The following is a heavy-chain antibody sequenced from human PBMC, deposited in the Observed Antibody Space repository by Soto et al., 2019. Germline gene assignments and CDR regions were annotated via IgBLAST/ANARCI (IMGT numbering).Heavy chain of an antibody. V-gene: IGHV1-8*01. J-gene: IGHJ3*01. Sequence: QVQLVQSGAEVRRPGTSVMVSCKTSGYTFTDYDINWVRQATGQGLEWMGWMNPNSGNTGYAQKFQGRVSMTRNTATSTAYMELSSLRSDDTAIYYCARDSSTNNPVWGQGTMVTVSS. D-gene: IGHD2-2*01. CDR3: ARDSSTNNPV. CDR2: MNPNSGNT. CDR1: GYTFTDYD.